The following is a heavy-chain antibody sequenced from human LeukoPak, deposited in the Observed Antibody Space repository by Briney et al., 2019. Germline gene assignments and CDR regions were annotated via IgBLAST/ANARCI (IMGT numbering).Heavy chain of an antibody. CDR3: AKVSGIGWIFDY. D-gene: IGHD6-19*01. CDR2: ISGSGGST. V-gene: IGHV3-23*01. Sequence: GGSLRLSCAASGFTFSSYAMSWVRQAPGKGLEWVSAISGSGGSTYYADSVKGRFTISRDNSKNTLYLQMNSPRAEDTAVYYSAKVSGIGWIFDYWGQGTLVTASS. J-gene: IGHJ4*02. CDR1: GFTFSSYA.